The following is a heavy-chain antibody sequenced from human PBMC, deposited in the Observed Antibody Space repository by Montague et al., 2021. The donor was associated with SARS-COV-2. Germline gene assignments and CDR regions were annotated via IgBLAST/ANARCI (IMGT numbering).Heavy chain of an antibody. D-gene: IGHD5-18*01. CDR3: ARGGGYSSSPFDF. CDR2: IYYGGSTDT. Sequence: SETLSLTCTVSAGSISSNYFNWIRQPPGKGLEWIGYIYYGGSTDTNYTPSLKSRVTISVDTTKCPFTLSLISATAAAAAVYYCARGGGYSSSPFDFWGQGSLVTVSS. V-gene: IGHV4-59*01. CDR1: AGSISSNY. J-gene: IGHJ4*02.